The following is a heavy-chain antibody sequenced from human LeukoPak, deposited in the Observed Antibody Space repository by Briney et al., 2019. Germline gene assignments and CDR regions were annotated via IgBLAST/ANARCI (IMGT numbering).Heavy chain of an antibody. CDR2: ISTDGSRI. D-gene: IGHD6-19*01. CDR3: TRGVAVSTSGWYDTFDY. CDR1: GFTFRDYA. J-gene: IGHJ4*02. V-gene: IGHV3-64*02. Sequence: GGFLRLSCAASGFTFRDYAMYWVRQAPGKGLEYVSVISTDGSRIYYADSVKGRFTISRDNSKNTLYLQMGSLRAEDMAVYYCTRGVAVSTSGWYDTFDYWGQGALVTVSS.